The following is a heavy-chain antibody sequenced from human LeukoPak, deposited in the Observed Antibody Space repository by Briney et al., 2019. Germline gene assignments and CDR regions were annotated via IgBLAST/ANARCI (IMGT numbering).Heavy chain of an antibody. D-gene: IGHD3-22*01. J-gene: IGHJ4*02. CDR2: INPNSGGT. CDR3: ARDFMGYYDSREPGDS. CDR1: GYTFTGYY. Sequence: GASVKVSCKASGYTFTGYYMHWVRQAPGQGLEWMGWINPNSGGTNYAQKFQGRVTMTRDTSISTAYMELSRLRSDDTAVYYCARDFMGYYDSREPGDSWGQGTLVTVSS. V-gene: IGHV1-2*02.